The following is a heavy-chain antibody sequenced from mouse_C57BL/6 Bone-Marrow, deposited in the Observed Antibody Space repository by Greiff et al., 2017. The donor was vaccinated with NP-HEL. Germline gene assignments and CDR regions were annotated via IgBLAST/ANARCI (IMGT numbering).Heavy chain of an antibody. CDR3: AREGLTTVDY. V-gene: IGHV1-19*01. CDR2: INPYNGGT. CDR1: GYTFTDYY. D-gene: IGHD1-1*01. J-gene: IGHJ2*01. Sequence: EVQLQQSGPVLVKPGASVKMSCKASGYTFTDYYMNWVKQSHGKSLEWIGVINPYNGGTSYNQKFKGKATLTVDKSSSTAYMELNSLTSEDSAVYYCAREGLTTVDYWGQGTTLTVSS.